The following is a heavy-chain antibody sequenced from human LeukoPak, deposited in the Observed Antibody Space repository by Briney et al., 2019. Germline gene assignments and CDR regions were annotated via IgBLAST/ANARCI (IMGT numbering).Heavy chain of an antibody. CDR2: IGRIGGST. Sequence: RAGGSLRLSCSASGFTFSSYAMHWVRQPPGKGREFVSPIGRIGGSTYYADSVKGRFTISRDNSKNTLYLQMSSLRAEDTAVYYCVKDRGYNWNYFWTGDVVFDYWGQGTLVTVSS. V-gene: IGHV3-64D*06. CDR1: GFTFSSYA. D-gene: IGHD1-7*01. CDR3: VKDRGYNWNYFWTGDVVFDY. J-gene: IGHJ4*02.